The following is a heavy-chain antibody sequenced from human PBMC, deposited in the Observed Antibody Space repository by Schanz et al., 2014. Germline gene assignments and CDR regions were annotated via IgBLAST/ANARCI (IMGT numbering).Heavy chain of an antibody. D-gene: IGHD2-21*01. J-gene: IGHJ2*01. CDR2: INSSSSYI. CDR3: ARVVRLAYCGGDCYSGGYFDL. Sequence: EVQLVESGGGLVKPGGSLRLSCAASGFTFSSYSMNWVRQAPGKGLEWVSSINSSSSYIYYADSVKGRFTISRDNAKNSLYLQMNSLRAEDTAVYYCARVVRLAYCGGDCYSGGYFDLWGRGTLVTVSS. V-gene: IGHV3-21*01. CDR1: GFTFSSYS.